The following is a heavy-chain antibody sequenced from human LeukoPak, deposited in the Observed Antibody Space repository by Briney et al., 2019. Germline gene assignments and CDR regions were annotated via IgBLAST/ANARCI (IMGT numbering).Heavy chain of an antibody. D-gene: IGHD3-10*01. V-gene: IGHV4-4*02. CDR3: ARDRWGYYGSGSYYAVWYFDL. CDR1: CGSISSSNW. CDR2: IYHSGRT. J-gene: IGHJ2*01. Sequence: SGPLSLTCPVPCGSISSSNWWGWVRQPPGKGLEWIGEIYHSGRTNYNPSLKSRVTISVDKSKNQFSLKLSSVPAADTAVYYCARDRWGYYGSGSYYAVWYFDLWGRGTLVTVSS.